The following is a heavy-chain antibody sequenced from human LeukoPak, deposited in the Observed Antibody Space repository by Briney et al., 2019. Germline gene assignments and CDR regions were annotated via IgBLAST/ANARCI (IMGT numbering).Heavy chain of an antibody. J-gene: IGHJ6*02. Sequence: SVKVFCKASGGTFSSYAISWVRQAPGQGLEWMGGIIPIFGTANYAQKFQGRVTITADESTSTAYMELSSLRSEDTAVYYCARVDCSGGSCYYYYGMDVWGQGTTVTVSS. CDR1: GGTFSSYA. D-gene: IGHD2-15*01. CDR2: IIPIFGTA. V-gene: IGHV1-69*13. CDR3: ARVDCSGGSCYYYYGMDV.